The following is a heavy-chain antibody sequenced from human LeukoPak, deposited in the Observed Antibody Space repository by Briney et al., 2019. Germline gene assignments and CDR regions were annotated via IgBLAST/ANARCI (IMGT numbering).Heavy chain of an antibody. J-gene: IGHJ4*02. Sequence: GGSLRLSCAASGFTFSSYAMSWVRQAPGKGLEWVSAIFGSDGRTFYADAVKGRFTISRDNSKNTLYLQMNSLRAEDTAIYYCAKTRGPAATHPDYWGQGILVTVSS. CDR2: IFGSDGRT. CDR1: GFTFSSYA. V-gene: IGHV3-23*01. D-gene: IGHD6-25*01. CDR3: AKTRGPAATHPDY.